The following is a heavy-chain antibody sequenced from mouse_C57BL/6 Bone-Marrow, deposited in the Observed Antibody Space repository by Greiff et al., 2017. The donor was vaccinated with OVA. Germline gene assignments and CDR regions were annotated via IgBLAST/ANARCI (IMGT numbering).Heavy chain of an antibody. CDR2: IFPGSGST. CDR3: ARCGIYYDYFAY. Sequence: QVQLQQSGPELVKPGASVKISCKASGYTFTDYYINWVKQRPGQGLEWIGWIFPGSGSTYYNEKFKGKATLTVDKSSSTAYMLLRSLTSEDSAVYFCARCGIYYDYFAYWGQGTLVTVSA. D-gene: IGHD2-4*01. J-gene: IGHJ3*01. V-gene: IGHV1-75*01. CDR1: GYTFTDYY.